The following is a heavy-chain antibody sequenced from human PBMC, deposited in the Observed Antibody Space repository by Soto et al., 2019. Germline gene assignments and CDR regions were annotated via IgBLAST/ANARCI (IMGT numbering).Heavy chain of an antibody. V-gene: IGHV2-5*01. Sequence: SGPTLVNPTQTLTLTCTFSGFSLSTSGVGVGWIRQPPGKALEWLALIYWNDDKRYSPSLMSRLTITKDTSKNQVVLTMTNMDPVDTATYYCASGSGNPDAFDIWGQGTMVTVSS. CDR1: GFSLSTSGVG. J-gene: IGHJ3*02. CDR2: IYWNDDK. CDR3: ASGSGNPDAFDI. D-gene: IGHD3-10*01.